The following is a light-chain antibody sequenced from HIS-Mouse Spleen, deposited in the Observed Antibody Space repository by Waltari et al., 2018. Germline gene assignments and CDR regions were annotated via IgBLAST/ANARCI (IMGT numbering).Light chain of an antibody. CDR1: QSVSSSY. V-gene: IGKV3D-20*01. CDR2: DAS. J-gene: IGKJ5*01. Sequence: EIVLTQSPATLSLSPGERATLSCGASQSVSSSYLAWYQQKPGLAPRLLLYDASSRATGIPDRFSGSGSGTDFTLTISRLEPEDFAVYYCQQYGSSPITFGQGTRLEIK. CDR3: QQYGSSPIT.